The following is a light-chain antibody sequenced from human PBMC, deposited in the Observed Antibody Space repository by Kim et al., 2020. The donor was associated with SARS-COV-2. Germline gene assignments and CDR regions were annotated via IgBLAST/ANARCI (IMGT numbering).Light chain of an antibody. V-gene: IGKV3-20*01. J-gene: IGKJ1*01. Sequence: EIVLTQSPGTLSLSPGERATLSCRASQTVTSNYLAWYQQKPGQAPRLLIYCASSRATGIPDRFSGSGSGTDFTLTISRLEPEDFAVYYCQQYGSSPATFGQGTKVDIK. CDR2: CAS. CDR3: QQYGSSPAT. CDR1: QTVTSNY.